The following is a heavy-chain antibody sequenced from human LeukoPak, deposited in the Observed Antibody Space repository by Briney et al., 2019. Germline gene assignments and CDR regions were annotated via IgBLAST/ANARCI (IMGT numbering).Heavy chain of an antibody. CDR3: AKDRPNYYDSSGHYYRRNGDY. J-gene: IGHJ4*02. V-gene: IGHV3-23*01. CDR2: ISGSGTGT. CDR1: GFTFSSSA. D-gene: IGHD3-22*01. Sequence: GGSLRLSCAASGFTFSSSAMSWVRQAPGKGLYWVSAISGSGTGTYYADSVKGRFTISRDNSKNTLFLQMNSLRAEDTAIYYCAKDRPNYYDSSGHYYRRNGDYWGQGTLVTVSS.